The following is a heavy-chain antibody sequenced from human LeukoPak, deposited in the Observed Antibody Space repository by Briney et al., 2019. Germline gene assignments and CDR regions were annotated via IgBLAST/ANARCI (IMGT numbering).Heavy chain of an antibody. J-gene: IGHJ4*02. CDR2: ISGSGGST. Sequence: GGSLRLSCAAPGFTFSSYAMSWVRQAPGKGLEWVSAISGSGGSTCYADSVKGRFTISRDNSKNTLYLQMNSLRAEDTAVYYCAKDRQDYGDYAFDYWGQGTLVTVSS. V-gene: IGHV3-23*01. CDR3: AKDRQDYGDYAFDY. CDR1: GFTFSSYA. D-gene: IGHD4-17*01.